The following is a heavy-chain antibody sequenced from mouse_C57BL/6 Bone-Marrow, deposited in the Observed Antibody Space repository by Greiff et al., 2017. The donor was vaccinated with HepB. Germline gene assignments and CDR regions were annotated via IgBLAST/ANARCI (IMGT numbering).Heavy chain of an antibody. D-gene: IGHD1-1*01. Sequence: EVQLQQSGAELVRPGASVKLSCTASGFNIKDDYMHWVKQRPEQGLEWIGWIDPENGDTEYASKFQGKATITADTSSNTAYLPLSSLTSEDTAVYYCTPLTGSSSWFAYWGQGTLVTVSA. CDR3: TPLTGSSSWFAY. CDR1: GFNIKDDY. CDR2: IDPENGDT. J-gene: IGHJ3*01. V-gene: IGHV14-4*01.